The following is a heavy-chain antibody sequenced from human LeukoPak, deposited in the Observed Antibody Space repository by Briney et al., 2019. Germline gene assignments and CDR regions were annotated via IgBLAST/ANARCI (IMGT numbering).Heavy chain of an antibody. V-gene: IGHV4-34*01. Sequence: PSETLSLTCAVYGGSFSGYYWSWIRRPPGKGLEWIGEINHSGSTNYNPSLKSRVTISVDTSKNQFSLKLSSVTAADTAVYYCARGTDYYGSGSYYYFDYWGQGTLVTVSS. CDR2: INHSGST. CDR1: GGSFSGYY. J-gene: IGHJ4*02. CDR3: ARGTDYYGSGSYYYFDY. D-gene: IGHD3-10*01.